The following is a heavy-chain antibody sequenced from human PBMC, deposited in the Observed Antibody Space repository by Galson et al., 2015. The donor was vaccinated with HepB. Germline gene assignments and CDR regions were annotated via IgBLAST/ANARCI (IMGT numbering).Heavy chain of an antibody. D-gene: IGHD3-10*01. CDR2: ISGDGVTT. CDR3: AKPYNYYGSGSYYDY. Sequence: SLRLSCAASGFNFEDYNIHWVRQTPGKGLEWVSLISGDGVTTYYADSVKGRFTISRDNSKNSLYLQMHSLRTEDTALYYCAKPYNYYGSGSYYDYWGQGTLVTVSS. J-gene: IGHJ4*02. V-gene: IGHV3-43*01. CDR1: GFNFEDYN.